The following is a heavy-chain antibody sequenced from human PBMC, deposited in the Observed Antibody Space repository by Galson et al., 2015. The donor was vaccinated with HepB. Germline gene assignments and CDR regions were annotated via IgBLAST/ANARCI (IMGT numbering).Heavy chain of an antibody. CDR1: GFTVRSSY. D-gene: IGHD5-24*01. J-gene: IGHJ4*02. V-gene: IGHV3-53*01. Sequence: SLRLSCAASGFTVRSSYMSWVRQAPGKGLEWVSILYDDGSTYYVDSVKGRFTISRDSSKNTLWLQMNYLRAEDTAVYYCARVQYIHYNLHYFDYWGQGTLVTVSS. CDR2: LYDDGST. CDR3: ARVQYIHYNLHYFDY.